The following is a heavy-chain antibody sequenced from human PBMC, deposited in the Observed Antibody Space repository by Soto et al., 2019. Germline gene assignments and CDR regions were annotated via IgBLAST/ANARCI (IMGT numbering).Heavy chain of an antibody. D-gene: IGHD6-19*01. CDR3: ARLYRCGWYGPGRY. Sequence: EVQLVESGGGVVRPGGSLRLSCAASGVTFDDYGMSWVRQAPGKGLEWVSGINWNGGSTGYADSVKGRFTISRDNAKNSLYLQMNSLRAEDTALYSLARLYRCGWYGPGRYWGQGTLVTVSS. CDR2: INWNGGST. CDR1: GVTFDDYG. J-gene: IGHJ4*02. V-gene: IGHV3-20*04.